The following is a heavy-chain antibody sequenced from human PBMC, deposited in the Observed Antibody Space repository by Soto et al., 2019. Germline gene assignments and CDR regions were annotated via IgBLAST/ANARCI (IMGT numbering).Heavy chain of an antibody. CDR3: ARRSYCGGDGTRRPYDYWGMDV. CDR1: GYSFTSYH. V-gene: IGHV5-51*01. J-gene: IGHJ6*02. CDR2: IYPGDSET. D-gene: IGHD2-21*02. Sequence: VQLVQSGAEVKKPGESLKISCKGSGYSFTSYHIVWVRQMPGKGLEWMGIIYPGDSETRYSPSLKGQVTMSADKSTRPAYLQWSSRKASDTAMYYCARRSYCGGDGTRRPYDYWGMDVWGQGTTVTVSS.